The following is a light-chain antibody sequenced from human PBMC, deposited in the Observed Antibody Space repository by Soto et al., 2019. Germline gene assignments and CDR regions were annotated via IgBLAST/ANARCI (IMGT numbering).Light chain of an antibody. CDR1: SSDVGGYNY. CDR2: EVS. CDR3: GSYAGCNGYV. Sequence: QSVLTQPPSASGSPGQSVTISCTGTSSDVGGYNYVSWYQQHPGKSPKLMIYEVSTRPSGVPDRFSGSKTGNTASLTVSGLQAEDEADYYCGSYAGCNGYVSGPGTKLTVL. V-gene: IGLV2-8*01. J-gene: IGLJ1*01.